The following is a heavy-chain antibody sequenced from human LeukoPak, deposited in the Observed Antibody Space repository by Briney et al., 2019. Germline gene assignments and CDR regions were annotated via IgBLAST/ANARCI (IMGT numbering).Heavy chain of an antibody. J-gene: IGHJ5*02. CDR1: GYSISSGYY. V-gene: IGHV4-38-2*01. CDR3: ARHSTWSGPGP. CDR2: IYHSGST. Sequence: SETLSLTCAVSGYSISSGYYWGWIRQPPGKGLEWIGSIYHSGSTYYNPSLKSRVTISVDTSKNQFSLKLSSVAAADTAVYYCARHSTWSGPGPWGQGTLVTVSS. D-gene: IGHD3-3*01.